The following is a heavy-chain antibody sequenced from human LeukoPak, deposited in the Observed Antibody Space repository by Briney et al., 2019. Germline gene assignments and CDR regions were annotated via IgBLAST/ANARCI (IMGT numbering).Heavy chain of an antibody. CDR1: GDSINSCGYY. CDR2: IYYSGTT. Sequence: PSQTLSLTCTVSGDSINSCGYYWAWIRQHPGKGLEWIGYIYYSGTTYCNPSLKSRVTISVDTSKNQFSLNLSSLTTADTAVYYCARGGYDSSGSSVYYFDYWGQGTLVTVSS. CDR3: ARGGYDSSGSSVYYFDY. D-gene: IGHD3-22*01. V-gene: IGHV4-31*03. J-gene: IGHJ4*02.